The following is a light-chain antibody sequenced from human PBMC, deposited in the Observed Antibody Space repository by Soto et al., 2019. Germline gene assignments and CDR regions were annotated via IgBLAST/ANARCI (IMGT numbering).Light chain of an antibody. CDR2: DAS. CDR3: QQRSNWPPIT. J-gene: IGKJ5*01. Sequence: EIVLTQSPATLSLSPVERATLSFSSSQSVSSYLAWYQQKPGQAPRLLIYDASNRATGIPARFSGSGCGTDFTLTISSLEPEDFAVYYCQQRSNWPPITFGQGTRLEIK. V-gene: IGKV3-11*01. CDR1: QSVSSY.